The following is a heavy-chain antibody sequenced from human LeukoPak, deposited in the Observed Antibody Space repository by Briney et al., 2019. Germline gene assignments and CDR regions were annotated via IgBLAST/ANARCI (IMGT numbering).Heavy chain of an antibody. CDR3: ARHASWGATHFDY. D-gene: IGHD1-26*01. V-gene: IGHV4-30-2*03. Sequence: PSQTLSLTCTVSGGSIRNDGYYWTWIRQHPGKGLEWIGSIYYSGSTYYNSSLKSRVALSVDTSKNQFSLKLSSVTAADTAVYYCARHASWGATHFDYWGQGTLVTVSS. J-gene: IGHJ4*02. CDR1: GGSIRNDGYY. CDR2: IYYSGST.